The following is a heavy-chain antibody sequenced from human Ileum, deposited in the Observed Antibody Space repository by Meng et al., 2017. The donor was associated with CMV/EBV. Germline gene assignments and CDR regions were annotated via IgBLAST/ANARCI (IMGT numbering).Heavy chain of an antibody. J-gene: IGHJ4*02. Sequence: LSLTFGVSGGSLIGTNWWNWVRQPPGGGLEWIGEIFHSGATNYNPSLKSRVTISIDNSKNQFSLKLTSVTAADTAVYFCGDPPADYWGQGVLVTVSS. CDR3: GDPPADY. V-gene: IGHV4-4*01. CDR2: IFHSGAT. CDR1: GGSLIGTNW.